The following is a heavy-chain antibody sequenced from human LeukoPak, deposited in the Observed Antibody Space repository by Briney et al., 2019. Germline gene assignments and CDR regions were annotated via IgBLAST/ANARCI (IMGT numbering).Heavy chain of an antibody. Sequence: PGGSLRLTCTGSGFTFTSYSMHWVRQAPGKGLEWVSIIYWGGGSTYYADSRKGRFTIFRDNSKNSLYLQMHSLRAEDTALYDCAKDNHSLAPGNYFDYWGQGTLVTVSS. CDR2: IYWGGGST. V-gene: IGHV3-43D*03. CDR1: GFTFTSYS. J-gene: IGHJ4*02. CDR3: AKDNHSLAPGNYFDY. D-gene: IGHD1-14*01.